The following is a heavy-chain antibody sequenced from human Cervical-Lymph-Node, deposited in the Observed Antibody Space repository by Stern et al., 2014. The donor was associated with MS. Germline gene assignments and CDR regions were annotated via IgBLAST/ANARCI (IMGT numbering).Heavy chain of an antibody. CDR1: GFTFSDHY. CDR2: TSNKADSYTT. Sequence: EVQLVESGGGLVQPGGSLRLSCTASGFTFSDHYMDWVRQAPGKGLEWVGRTSNKADSYTTEYATSVKGRFTISTDESKNSVYLQMNNPKIDDTAVYYCARLPLNWGQGTLVTVSS. J-gene: IGHJ4*02. CDR3: ARLPLN. V-gene: IGHV3-72*01.